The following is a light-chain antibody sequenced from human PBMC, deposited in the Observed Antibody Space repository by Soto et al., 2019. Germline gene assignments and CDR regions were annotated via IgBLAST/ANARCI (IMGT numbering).Light chain of an antibody. CDR3: LLFFGGARV. CDR1: TGAVTGGHY. CDR2: DVS. Sequence: QAVVTQEPSLTVSPGGTVTLTCGSSTGAVTGGHYPYWFQQQPGQAPRSLIYDVSNKHSWTPARFSCSLLGGKAALTLSSAQPEDEADYYCLLFFGGARVFGGGTKLTVL. J-gene: IGLJ2*01. V-gene: IGLV7-46*01.